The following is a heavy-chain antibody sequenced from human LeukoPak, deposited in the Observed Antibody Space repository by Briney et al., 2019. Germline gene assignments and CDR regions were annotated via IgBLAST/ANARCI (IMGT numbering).Heavy chain of an antibody. CDR2: IYPGYSDT. CDR1: GYRFSIYW. Sequence: GESLKISCKASGYRFSIYWIGWVRQMPGKGLEWMGIIYPGYSDTRYSPSFQGQVTISADKSISTAYLQWSSLKASDTAMYYCARQASPNQYCSSTSCPYYFDYWGQGTLVTVSS. CDR3: ARQASPNQYCSSTSCPYYFDY. D-gene: IGHD2-2*01. J-gene: IGHJ4*02. V-gene: IGHV5-51*01.